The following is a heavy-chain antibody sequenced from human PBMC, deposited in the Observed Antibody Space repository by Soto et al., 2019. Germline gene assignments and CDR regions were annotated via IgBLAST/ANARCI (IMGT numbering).Heavy chain of an antibody. Sequence: SETLSLTCTVSGGSISSSSYYWGWIRQPPGKGLEWIGSIYYSGSTYYNPSLKSRVTISVDTSKNQFSLKLSSVTAADTAVYYCARHESAGTARYYYYYMDVWGKGTTVTVSS. CDR1: GGSISSSSYY. CDR2: IYYSGST. CDR3: ARHESAGTARYYYYYMDV. V-gene: IGHV4-39*01. J-gene: IGHJ6*03. D-gene: IGHD3-10*01.